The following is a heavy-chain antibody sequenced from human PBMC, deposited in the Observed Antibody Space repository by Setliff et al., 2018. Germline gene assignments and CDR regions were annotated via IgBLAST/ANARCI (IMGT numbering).Heavy chain of an antibody. V-gene: IGHV4-34*12. Sequence: SETLSLTCSVSGDSMSFSYWSWSRQPPGERLEWIGEIIHSGSTNYNPSLKSRVTMSIDTSKKQFSLKLNSVTAADMAVYYCAREQWLDPPGYYYMDVWAKGTTVTVSS. CDR1: GDSMSFSY. D-gene: IGHD6-19*01. CDR2: IIHSGST. J-gene: IGHJ6*03. CDR3: AREQWLDPPGYYYMDV.